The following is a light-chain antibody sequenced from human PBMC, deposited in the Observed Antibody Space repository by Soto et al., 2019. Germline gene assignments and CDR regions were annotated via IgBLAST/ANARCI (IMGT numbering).Light chain of an antibody. V-gene: IGLV1-40*01. CDR1: SYNIGAGYD. Sequence: QSVLTQPPSVSGAPGQRVTIFCTGTSYNIGAGYDVHWYQQLPGTVPKLLIYGSNNRPSGVPDRFSGSKSGTSASLAITGLQADDEATYYCQSYDSGLPWVFGGGTKLTVL. CDR3: QSYDSGLPWV. J-gene: IGLJ3*02. CDR2: GSN.